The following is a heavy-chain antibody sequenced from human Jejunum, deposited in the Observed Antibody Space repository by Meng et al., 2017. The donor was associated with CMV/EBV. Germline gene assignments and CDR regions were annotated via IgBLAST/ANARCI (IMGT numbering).Heavy chain of an antibody. CDR1: GFSFVHPF. V-gene: IGHV3-23*01. CDR2: IQGSGVGT. D-gene: IGHD3-16*01. J-gene: IGHJ5*02. CDR3: AKDFGVWGKPLDP. Sequence: CSASGFSFVHPFMGWVRQGPGKGPEWVATIQGSGVGTYYADYVKGRFNVSRDNSKNTLFLQMNSLRVEDTAIYYCAKDFGVWGKPLDPWGQGTLVTVSS.